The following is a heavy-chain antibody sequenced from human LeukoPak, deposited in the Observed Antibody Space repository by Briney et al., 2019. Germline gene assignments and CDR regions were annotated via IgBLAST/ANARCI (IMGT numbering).Heavy chain of an antibody. CDR3: ARDDRYYDYVWGSYRYTDHFDY. D-gene: IGHD3-16*02. V-gene: IGHV4-39*07. CDR2: IYYSGST. CDR1: GGSISSSSYY. J-gene: IGHJ4*02. Sequence: SETLSLTCTVSGGSISSSSYYWGWIRQPPGKGLEWIGSIYYSGSTYYNPSLKSRVTISVDTSKNQFSLKLSSVTAADTAVYYCARDDRYYDYVWGSYRYTDHFDYWGQGTLVTVSS.